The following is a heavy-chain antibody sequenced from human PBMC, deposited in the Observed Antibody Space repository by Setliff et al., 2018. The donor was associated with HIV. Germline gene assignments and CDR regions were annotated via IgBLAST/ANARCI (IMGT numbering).Heavy chain of an antibody. V-gene: IGHV3-21*01. CDR3: AREDVDTSMVYYYYYYMDV. CDR1: GFTFSSYS. Sequence: GGSLRLSCAASGFTFSSYSMNWVRQAPGKGLEWVSSISSSSSYIYYADSVQGRFTISRDTSKNTLYLQMNSLRGEDTAVYYCAREDVDTSMVYYYYYYMDVWGKGTTVTVSS. J-gene: IGHJ6*03. CDR2: ISSSSSYI. D-gene: IGHD5-18*01.